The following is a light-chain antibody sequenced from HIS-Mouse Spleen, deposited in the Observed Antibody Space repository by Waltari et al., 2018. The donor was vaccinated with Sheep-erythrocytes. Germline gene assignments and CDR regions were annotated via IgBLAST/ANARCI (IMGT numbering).Light chain of an antibody. V-gene: IGLV2-8*01. CDR1: SSDVGGYNY. Sequence: QSALTQPPSASGSPGQSVTISCPGTSSDVGGYNYVSWYQQPPGNAPNRLIYGVSERPSGVPDRVSGSKSGNTASLTVSGLQAEDEADYYCSSYAGSNNWVFGGGTKLTVL. J-gene: IGLJ3*02. CDR2: GVS. CDR3: SSYAGSNNWV.